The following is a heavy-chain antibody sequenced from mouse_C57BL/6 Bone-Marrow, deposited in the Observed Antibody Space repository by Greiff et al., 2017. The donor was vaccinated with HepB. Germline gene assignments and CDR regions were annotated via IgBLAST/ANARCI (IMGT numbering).Heavy chain of an antibody. D-gene: IGHD2-1*01. J-gene: IGHJ2*01. V-gene: IGHV1-69*01. Sequence: QVQLQQPGAELVMPGASVKLSCKASGYTFTSYWMHWVKQRPGQGLEWIGEIDPSDSYTNYNQKFKGKSTLTVDKSSSTAYMQLSSLTSEDSAVYYCAREVGFYGNYECDYWGQGTTLTVSS. CDR2: IDPSDSYT. CDR3: AREVGFYGNYECDY. CDR1: GYTFTSYW.